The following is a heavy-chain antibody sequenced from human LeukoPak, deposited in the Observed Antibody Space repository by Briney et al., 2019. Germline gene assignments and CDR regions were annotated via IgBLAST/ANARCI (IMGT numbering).Heavy chain of an antibody. CDR2: ISTHTTYI. J-gene: IGHJ4*02. V-gene: IGHV3-21*01. Sequence: GGSLRLSCAASGFTFSSYTMNWVRQAPGKGLEWVSFISTHTTYIYYADSVKGRFTISRDNAKNSLYLQMNSLRAEDTAVYYCARDADYVGYWGQGTLVTVSS. D-gene: IGHD6-13*01. CDR1: GFTFSSYT. CDR3: ARDADYVGY.